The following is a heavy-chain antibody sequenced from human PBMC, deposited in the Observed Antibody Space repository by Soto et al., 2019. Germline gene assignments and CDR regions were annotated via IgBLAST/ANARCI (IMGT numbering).Heavy chain of an antibody. CDR1: GFTFSSYG. CDR2: IWYDGSNK. V-gene: IGHV3-33*01. J-gene: IGHJ4*02. D-gene: IGHD3-22*01. CDR3: ARDYDSSGYPRYYFDY. Sequence: QVQLVESGGGVVQPGRSLRLSCSASGFTFSSYGMHWVRQAPGKGLEWVAVIWYDGSNKYYADSVQGRFTISRDKSKNTLYLQMNSLRAEDTAVYYCARDYDSSGYPRYYFDYWGQGTLVTVSS.